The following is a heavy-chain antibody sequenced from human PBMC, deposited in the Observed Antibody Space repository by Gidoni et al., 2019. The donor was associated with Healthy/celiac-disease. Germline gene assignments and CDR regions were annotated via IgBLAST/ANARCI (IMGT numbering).Heavy chain of an antibody. Sequence: EVQLVESGGGLVQPGRSLRLSCAASGFTFSSSWMSWVRQAPGKGLEWVANIKQDGSEKYYVDSVKGRFTISRDNAKNSLYLQMNSLRAEDTAVYYCAREPTKDDYGDSNAFDIWGQGTMVTVSS. CDR1: GFTFSSSW. J-gene: IGHJ3*02. CDR2: IKQDGSEK. V-gene: IGHV3-7*01. D-gene: IGHD4-17*01. CDR3: AREPTKDDYGDSNAFDI.